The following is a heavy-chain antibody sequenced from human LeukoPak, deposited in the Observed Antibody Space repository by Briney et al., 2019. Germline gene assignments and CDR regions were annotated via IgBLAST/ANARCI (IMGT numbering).Heavy chain of an antibody. CDR3: ATFVVVPAAIGLGWFDP. D-gene: IGHD2-2*02. Sequence: ASVKVSCKVSGYTLTELSMHWVRQAPGKGLEWMGGFDPEDGETIYAPKFQGRVTMTEDTSTDTAYMELSSLRSEDTAVYYCATFVVVPAAIGLGWFDPWGQGTLVTVSS. CDR1: GYTLTELS. CDR2: FDPEDGET. V-gene: IGHV1-24*01. J-gene: IGHJ5*02.